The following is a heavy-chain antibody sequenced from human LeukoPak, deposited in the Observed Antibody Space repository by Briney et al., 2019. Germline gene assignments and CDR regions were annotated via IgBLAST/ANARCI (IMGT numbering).Heavy chain of an antibody. CDR1: GFTFNTYG. V-gene: IGHV3-23*01. CDR3: AKKRRSRETLYFFDS. D-gene: IGHD6-25*01. CDR2: ISGSGSAT. J-gene: IGHJ4*02. Sequence: PAASLILSCAASGFTFNTYGMTSVRQAPGKGLEWVSAISGSGSATHYAHSVQGRLTISRDNSKNTPSPQPTSRTAEDTALYYCAKKRRSRETLYFFDSWGEGARVTVSS.